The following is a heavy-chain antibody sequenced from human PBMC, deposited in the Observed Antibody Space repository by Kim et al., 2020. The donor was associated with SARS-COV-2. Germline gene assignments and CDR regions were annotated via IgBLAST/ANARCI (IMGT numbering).Heavy chain of an antibody. CDR3: ARVSWYYYDSSGYFDL. D-gene: IGHD3-22*01. Sequence: GGSLRLSCAASGFTFSSYGMHWVRQAPGKGLEWVAVIWYDGSNKYYADSVKGRFTISRDNSKNTLYLQMNSLRAEDTAVYYCARVSWYYYDSSGYFDLWGRGTLVTVSS. J-gene: IGHJ2*01. CDR2: IWYDGSNK. CDR1: GFTFSSYG. V-gene: IGHV3-33*08.